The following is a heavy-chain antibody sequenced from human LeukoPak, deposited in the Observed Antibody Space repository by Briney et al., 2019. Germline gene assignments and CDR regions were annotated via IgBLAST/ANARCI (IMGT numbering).Heavy chain of an antibody. V-gene: IGHV1-46*01. CDR2: INPAGGST. D-gene: IGHD3-22*01. Sequence: ASVKGSCKASGYTFTSYYIHWVRQAPGQGLEWMGIINPAGGSTTYAQKFQGSRLTLTRDTSTSKVYMELSSLRSEDTAVYYCARGRGVHDSHTYDYFDYWGQGSLVTVSS. CDR3: ARGRGVHDSHTYDYFDY. CDR1: GYTFTSYY. J-gene: IGHJ4*02.